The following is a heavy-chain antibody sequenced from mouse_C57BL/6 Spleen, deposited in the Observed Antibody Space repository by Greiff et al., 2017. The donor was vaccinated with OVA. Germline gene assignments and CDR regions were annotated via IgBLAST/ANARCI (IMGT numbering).Heavy chain of an antibody. Sequence: VQLQQPGAELVKPGASVKMSCKASGYTFTSYWITWVKQRPGQGLEWIGDIYPGSGSTNYNEKFKSKATLTVDTSSSTAYMQLSSLTSEDSAVYYCARSPIYYYGSSYADYWGQGTTLTVSS. D-gene: IGHD1-1*01. CDR3: ARSPIYYYGSSYADY. CDR1: GYTFTSYW. CDR2: IYPGSGST. J-gene: IGHJ2*01. V-gene: IGHV1-55*01.